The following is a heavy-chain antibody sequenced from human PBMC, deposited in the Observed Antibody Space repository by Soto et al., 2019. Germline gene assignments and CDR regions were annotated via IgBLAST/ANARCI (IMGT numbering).Heavy chain of an antibody. J-gene: IGHJ4*02. CDR3: ARARIGDYKSYRCDY. D-gene: IGHD4-4*01. Sequence: EVQLVESGGGLVQPGGSLRLSCAASGFTFSSYWMSWVRQAPGKGLEWVANIKQDGSEKYYVDSVKGRFTISRDNAKNSLYLQMNSLRAEDTAVYYCARARIGDYKSYRCDYWGQGTLVTVSS. CDR1: GFTFSSYW. V-gene: IGHV3-7*01. CDR2: IKQDGSEK.